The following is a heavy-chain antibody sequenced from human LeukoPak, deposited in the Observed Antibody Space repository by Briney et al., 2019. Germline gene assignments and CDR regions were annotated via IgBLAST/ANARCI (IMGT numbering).Heavy chain of an antibody. D-gene: IGHD3-10*01. CDR2: IYYSGST. CDR1: GGSITSYY. CDR3: ARESPYYYGSGSYYHLDY. Sequence: SETLSLTCTVSGGSITSYYWSWIRQPPGQGLEWIGYIYYSGSTNYNPSLKSRVTILIDTAKNQFSLKLSSVSAADTAVYYCARESPYYYGSGSYYHLDYWGQGTMVSVSS. V-gene: IGHV4-59*01. J-gene: IGHJ4*02.